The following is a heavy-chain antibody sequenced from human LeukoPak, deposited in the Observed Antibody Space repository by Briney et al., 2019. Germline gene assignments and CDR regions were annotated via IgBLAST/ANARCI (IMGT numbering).Heavy chain of an antibody. V-gene: IGHV3-23*01. CDR3: ARDQYSYAHAAH. CDR2: ISPTGAGT. CDR1: GFTFNGYA. J-gene: IGHJ4*02. Sequence: GGSLRLSCAASGFTFNGYAMSWVRQAPGKGLEWVSTISPTGAGTYYADSVKGLFTISRDNSKNTLYLEMNSLRAEDTAVYYCARDQYSYAHAAHWGQGTLVTVSS. D-gene: IGHD5-18*01.